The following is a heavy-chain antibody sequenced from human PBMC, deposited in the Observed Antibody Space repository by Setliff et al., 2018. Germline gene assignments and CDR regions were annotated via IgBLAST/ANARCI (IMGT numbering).Heavy chain of an antibody. CDR1: GFTVSSNY. CDR2: IYSGGST. V-gene: IGHV3-53*01. CDR3: ARGSVAGINDAFDI. J-gene: IGHJ3*02. Sequence: HPGGSLRLSCAASGFTVSSNYMSWVRQAPGKGLEWVSVIYSGGSTYYADSVKGRFTISRDNSKNTLYLQMNSLRAEDTAVYYCARGSVAGINDAFDIWGQGTVVTVSS. D-gene: IGHD6-19*01.